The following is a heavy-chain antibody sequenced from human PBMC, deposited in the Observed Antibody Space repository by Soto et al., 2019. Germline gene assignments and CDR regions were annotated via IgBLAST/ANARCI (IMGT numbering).Heavy chain of an antibody. Sequence: SETLSLTCTVSGGSISSGDYYWSWIRQPPGKGLEWIGYIYYSGSTYYNPSLKSRVTISVDTSKNQFSLKLSSVTAADTAVYYCAREGYYYGSGSPNWFDPWGQGTLVTVSS. J-gene: IGHJ5*02. CDR2: IYYSGST. D-gene: IGHD3-10*01. CDR1: GGSISSGDYY. CDR3: AREGYYYGSGSPNWFDP. V-gene: IGHV4-30-4*01.